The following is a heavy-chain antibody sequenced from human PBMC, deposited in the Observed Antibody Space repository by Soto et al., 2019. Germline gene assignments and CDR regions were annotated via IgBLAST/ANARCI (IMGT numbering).Heavy chain of an antibody. V-gene: IGHV1-18*01. CDR2: ISPYNGHT. CDR3: ERATVVVIAAAYFDS. CDR1: DYAFTSYT. Sequence: QVQLVQSGAEVKKPGASVKVSCKASDYAFTSYTITWVRQAPGQGLEWMVWISPYNGHTDYAQKLQGRVTMTTDTSTRTAYMELRSLRSDDTSVYYFERATVVVIAAAYFDSWGQGTLVTVSS. J-gene: IGHJ4*02. D-gene: IGHD2-15*01.